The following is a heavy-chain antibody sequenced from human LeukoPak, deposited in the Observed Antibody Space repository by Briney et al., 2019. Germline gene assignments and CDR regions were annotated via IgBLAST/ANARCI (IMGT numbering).Heavy chain of an antibody. V-gene: IGHV3-7*01. Sequence: GGSLRLSCAAPGFTFSTYWMTWVRQAPGKGLEWVANIKPDGSQIYYVDSVKGRFTISRDNAKNSLYLQMNSLRAEDTAVYYCARDLNWETYWGQGTLVTVSS. D-gene: IGHD1-1*01. J-gene: IGHJ4*02. CDR1: GFTFSTYW. CDR2: IKPDGSQI. CDR3: ARDLNWETY.